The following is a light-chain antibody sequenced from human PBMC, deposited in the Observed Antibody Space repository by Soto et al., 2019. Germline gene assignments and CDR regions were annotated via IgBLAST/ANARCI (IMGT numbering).Light chain of an antibody. CDR1: QDISHY. CDR2: YVA. V-gene: IGKV1-27*01. J-gene: IGKJ1*01. CDR3: QQYTKDTPGT. Sequence: DIQMTQSPSSLSASVGDRVTFTCRASQDISHYLAWYQQRPGKVPKLLIYYVANLQLGVSARFSGSGSGTDFTLTISSLQPEDVGTYYCQQYTKDTPGTFGQGTKVDIK.